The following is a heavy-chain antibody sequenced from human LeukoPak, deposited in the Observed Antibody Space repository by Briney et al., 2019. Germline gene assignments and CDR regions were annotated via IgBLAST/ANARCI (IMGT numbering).Heavy chain of an antibody. D-gene: IGHD3-10*01. CDR3: ARHQEGEYFGELFGY. V-gene: IGHV4-39*01. CDR1: GVSISSGSYY. J-gene: IGHJ4*02. Sequence: SETLSLTCSVSGVSISSGSYYWGWIRQPPGKGLEWIGSVHYSGSAHYNPSLKSRATISVDTSNNQFSLKLSSVTAADTAVYYCARHQEGEYFGELFGYWGQGTLVTVSS. CDR2: VHYSGSA.